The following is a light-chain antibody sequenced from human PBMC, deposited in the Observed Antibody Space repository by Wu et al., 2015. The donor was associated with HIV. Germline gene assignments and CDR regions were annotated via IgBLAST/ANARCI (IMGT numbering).Light chain of an antibody. CDR1: DNVSGL. Sequence: DIQMTQSPSTLSASVGDKVTITCRASDNVSGLLAWYQQKPGQAPKLLIFQSSSLEMGSHQDLVAVDLRDSSLSPSTACSLMTLLTYYCQQYNMYPWTFGQGTKIDIK. J-gene: IGKJ1*01. CDR3: QQYNMYPWT. CDR2: QSS. V-gene: IGKV1-5*03.